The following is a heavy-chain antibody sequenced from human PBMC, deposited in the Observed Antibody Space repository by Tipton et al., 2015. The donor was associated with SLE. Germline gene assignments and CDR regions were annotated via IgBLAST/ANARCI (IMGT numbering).Heavy chain of an antibody. Sequence: TLSLTCTVSGGSISSYYWSWIRQPPGKGLEWIGYIYYSGSTNYNPSLKSRVTMSVDTSKNQFSLKLSSVTAADTAVYYCARAVGWFDPWGQGTLVTVSS. D-gene: IGHD2-15*01. CDR2: IYYSGST. J-gene: IGHJ5*02. V-gene: IGHV4-59*12. CDR1: GGSISSYY. CDR3: ARAVGWFDP.